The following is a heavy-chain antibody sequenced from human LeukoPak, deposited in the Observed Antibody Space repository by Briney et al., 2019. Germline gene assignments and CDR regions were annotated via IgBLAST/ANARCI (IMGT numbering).Heavy chain of an antibody. V-gene: IGHV4-59*01. D-gene: IGHD2-2*01. CDR2: IYYSGST. J-gene: IGHJ3*02. CDR1: GGSISSYY. CDR3: ARERHADDAFDI. Sequence: SETLSLTCTVSGGSISSYYWSWIRQPPGKGLEWIGYIYYSGSTNYNPSLKSRVTISVDTSKNQFSLKLSSVTAADTAVYYCARERHADDAFDIWGQGTMVTVSS.